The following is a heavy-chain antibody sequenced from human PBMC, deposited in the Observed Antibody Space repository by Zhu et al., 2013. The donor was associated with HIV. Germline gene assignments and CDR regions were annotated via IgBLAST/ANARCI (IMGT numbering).Heavy chain of an antibody. J-gene: IGHJ6*02. V-gene: IGHV1-69*01. D-gene: IGHD2-2*01. CDR3: ARALPLYCSSTSCPVYYYYGMDV. Sequence: QVQLVQSGAEVKKPGSSVKVSCKASGGTFSSYAISWVRQAPGQGLEWMGGIIPIFGTANYAQKFQGRVTITADESTSTAYMELSSLRSEDTAVYYCARALPLYCSSTSCPVYYYYGMDVWGQGTTVTVSS. CDR1: GGTFSSYA. CDR2: IIPIFGTA.